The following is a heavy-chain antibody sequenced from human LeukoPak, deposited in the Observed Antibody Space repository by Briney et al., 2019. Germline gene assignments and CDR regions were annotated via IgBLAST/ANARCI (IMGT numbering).Heavy chain of an antibody. CDR2: INPNSGGT. V-gene: IGHV1-2*02. D-gene: IGHD3-22*01. Sequence: ASVKVSCKASGYTFTGYYMHWVRQAPGQGLEWMGWINPNSGGTIYAQKFQGRVTMTEDTSTDTAYMELSSLRSEDTAVYYCATMGISGYAGSWFDPWGQGTLVTVSS. CDR1: GYTFTGYY. CDR3: ATMGISGYAGSWFDP. J-gene: IGHJ5*02.